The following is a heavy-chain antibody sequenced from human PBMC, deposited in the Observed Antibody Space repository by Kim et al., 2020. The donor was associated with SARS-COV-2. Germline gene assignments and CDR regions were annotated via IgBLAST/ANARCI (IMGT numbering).Heavy chain of an antibody. J-gene: IGHJ3*02. V-gene: IGHV3-30*01. D-gene: IGHD6-13*01. Sequence: VKGRFTISRDNSENTLYLQMNSLRAEDTAVYYCAGGRGGAAAAGTFAFDIWGQGTMVTVSS. CDR3: AGGRGGAAAAGTFAFDI.